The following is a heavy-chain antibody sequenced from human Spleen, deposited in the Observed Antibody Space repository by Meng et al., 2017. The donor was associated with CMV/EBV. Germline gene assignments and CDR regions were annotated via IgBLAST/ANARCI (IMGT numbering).Heavy chain of an antibody. Sequence: KVSCKASGYSFTTYWIAWLRQKPGKGLEWMGIIYPFDFDTRYSPSFQGQVTISADKSTTTSYLQWSSLTASDTAMDYCARYVGATYYFDYWGQGTLVTVSS. V-gene: IGHV5-51*01. CDR1: GYSFTTYW. J-gene: IGHJ4*02. D-gene: IGHD1-26*01. CDR3: ARYVGATYYFDY. CDR2: IYPFDFDT.